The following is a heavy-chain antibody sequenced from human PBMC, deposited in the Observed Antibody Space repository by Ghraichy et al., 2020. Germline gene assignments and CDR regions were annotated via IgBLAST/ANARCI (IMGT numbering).Heavy chain of an antibody. CDR3: ARRGNCDTSYYFDY. CDR2: IYKTGTT. CDR1: GGSISSGGYS. J-gene: IGHJ4*02. D-gene: IGHD1-26*01. V-gene: IGHV4-31*03. Sequence: LRLSCTVSGGSISSGGYSWSWIRQHPGKGLEWVGYIYKTGTTYYNPSLKSRVTISVDTSKNQFSLNLRSVTAADTSVYYCARRGNCDTSYYFDYWGQGTLVTVSS.